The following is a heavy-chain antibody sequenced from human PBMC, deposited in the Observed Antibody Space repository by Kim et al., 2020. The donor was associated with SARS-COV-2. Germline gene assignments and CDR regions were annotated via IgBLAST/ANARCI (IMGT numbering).Heavy chain of an antibody. V-gene: IGHV3-49*04. CDR1: GFTFGDYA. D-gene: IGHD6-19*01. J-gene: IGHJ4*02. Sequence: GGSLRLSCTASGFTFGDYAMSWVRQAPGKGLEWVGFIRSKAYGGTTEYAASVKGRFTISRDDSKSIAYLQMNSLKTEDTAVYYCTRDSQRYSSGWTNIDYWGQGTLVTVSS. CDR2: IRSKAYGGTT. CDR3: TRDSQRYSSGWTNIDY.